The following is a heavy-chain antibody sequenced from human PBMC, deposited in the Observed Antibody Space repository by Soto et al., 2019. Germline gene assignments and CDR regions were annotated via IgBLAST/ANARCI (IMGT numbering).Heavy chain of an antibody. Sequence: ESGGGLVQPGRSLRLSCAASGFTFDDNAMHWVRQSPGKGLEWVSGISWNSGTIAYADSVKGRFTISRDNAKNSLYLQMNSLRGEDTALYYCARDMYFITAAGGGIDDWGQGTLVTVSS. V-gene: IGHV3-9*01. CDR1: GFTFDDNA. CDR2: ISWNSGTI. CDR3: ARDMYFITAAGGGIDD. J-gene: IGHJ4*02. D-gene: IGHD6-25*01.